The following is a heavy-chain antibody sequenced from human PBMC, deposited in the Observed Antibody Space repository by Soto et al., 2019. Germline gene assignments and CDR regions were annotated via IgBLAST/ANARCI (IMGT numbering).Heavy chain of an antibody. D-gene: IGHD6-19*01. CDR3: ARGSRRIAVAANNWFDP. CDR2: IIPIFGTA. J-gene: IGHJ5*02. CDR1: GGTFSSYA. V-gene: IGHV1-69*13. Sequence: SVKVSCKASGGTFSSYAISWVRQAPGQGLEWMGGIIPIFGTANYAQKFQGRVTITADESTSTAYMELSSLRSEDTAVYYCARGSRRIAVAANNWFDPWGQGTLVTVSS.